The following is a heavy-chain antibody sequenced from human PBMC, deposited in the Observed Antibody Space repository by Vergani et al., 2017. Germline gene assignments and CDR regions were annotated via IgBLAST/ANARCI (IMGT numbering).Heavy chain of an antibody. V-gene: IGHV3-23*01. D-gene: IGHD2-2*01. CDR1: GFTFSSYA. CDR3: AIDSPLVVPAAIFYYYYGMDF. J-gene: IGHJ6*02. CDR2: ISGSGGST. Sequence: EVQLLESGGGLVQPGGSLRLSCAASGFTFSSYAMSWVRQAPGKGLEWVSAISGSGGSTYYADSVKGRFTIYRANAKNTLYLQMNMLRAEDTAVYYCAIDSPLVVPAAIFYYYYGMDFWGQGTMVTVSS.